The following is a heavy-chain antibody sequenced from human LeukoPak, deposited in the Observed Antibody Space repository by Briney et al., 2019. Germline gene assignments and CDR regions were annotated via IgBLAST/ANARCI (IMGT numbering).Heavy chain of an antibody. V-gene: IGHV3-20*04. CDR3: ARDAKPDYYDSSGYYYFDY. D-gene: IGHD3-22*01. CDR1: GFTFDDYG. J-gene: IGHJ4*02. CDR2: INWNGGST. Sequence: GGSLRLSCAASGFTFDDYGMSWVRQAPGKGLEWVSGINWNGGSTGYADSVKGRFTISRDNAKNSLYLQMNSLRAEDTALYYCARDAKPDYYDSSGYYYFDYWGQGTLVTVSS.